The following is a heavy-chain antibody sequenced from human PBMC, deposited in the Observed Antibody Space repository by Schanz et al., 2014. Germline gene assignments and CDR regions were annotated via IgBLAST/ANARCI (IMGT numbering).Heavy chain of an antibody. V-gene: IGHV1-24*01. CDR2: CDPEDGEA. CDR1: GYTLTALS. Sequence: CKVSGYTLTALSMHWVRQAPGKGLEWMGGCDPEDGEAIYAHKFQGRVTIPADQYTTTVFIYLSSLRSAEMDVNDCARDRHSSVRF. CDR3: ARDRHSSVRF. J-gene: IGHJ5*01. D-gene: IGHD6-19*01.